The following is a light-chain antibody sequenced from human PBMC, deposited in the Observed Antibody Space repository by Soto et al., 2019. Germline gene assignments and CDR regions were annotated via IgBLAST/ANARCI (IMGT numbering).Light chain of an antibody. CDR2: NAS. CDR3: QQYNSFPFT. J-gene: IGKJ3*01. Sequence: DIQMTQSPSTLSASVGDRVTITCRASQSISSWLAWYQQKPGKAPKLLIYNASSLESGLPSRFSGSGSGTDFTLTISSLQPDDFEYYYCQQYNSFPFTFGPGTKVDIK. CDR1: QSISSW. V-gene: IGKV1-5*03.